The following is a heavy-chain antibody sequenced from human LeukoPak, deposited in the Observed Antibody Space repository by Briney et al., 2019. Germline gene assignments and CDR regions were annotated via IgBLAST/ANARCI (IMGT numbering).Heavy chain of an antibody. CDR3: ARDRSSYEYYFDY. D-gene: IGHD5-12*01. J-gene: IGHJ4*02. V-gene: IGHV3-30-3*01. Sequence: GGSLRLSCAASGFPFSNYAMHWVRQAPAKGLEWVAVISYDGTNKYYADSVKGRFTISRDNSKNTLYLQMSSLRAEDTAVYYCARDRSSYEYYFDYWGQGTLVTVSS. CDR2: ISYDGTNK. CDR1: GFPFSNYA.